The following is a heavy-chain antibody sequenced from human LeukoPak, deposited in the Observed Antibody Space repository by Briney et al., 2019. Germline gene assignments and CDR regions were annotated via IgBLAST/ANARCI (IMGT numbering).Heavy chain of an antibody. V-gene: IGHV3-30-3*01. CDR1: GFTFSSYA. CDR3: ARDLTATGDAFDI. D-gene: IGHD6-25*01. CDR2: ISSDGSNT. Sequence: GGSLRLSCTASGFTFSSYAIHWVRQAPGKRLEWVAIISSDGSNTYYADSVKGRFTISRDNSKNTLYLQMNSLRAEDTAVYYCARDLTATGDAFDIWGQGTLVTVSS. J-gene: IGHJ3*02.